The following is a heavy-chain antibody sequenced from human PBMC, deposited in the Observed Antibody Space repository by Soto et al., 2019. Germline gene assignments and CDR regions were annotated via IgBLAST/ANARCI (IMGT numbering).Heavy chain of an antibody. CDR1: GDSISDTRYY. Sequence: PSETLSLTCSVLGDSISDTRYYWGWIRQSPEKGLEWIGSTSHDGHAYYNPSLKSRVTLFADTSRNQFSLKMKSVTVADTALYFCARQVYGDYLGGNWFDPWGQGALVTVSS. J-gene: IGHJ5*02. CDR2: TSHDGHA. V-gene: IGHV4-39*01. CDR3: ARQVYGDYLGGNWFDP. D-gene: IGHD4-17*01.